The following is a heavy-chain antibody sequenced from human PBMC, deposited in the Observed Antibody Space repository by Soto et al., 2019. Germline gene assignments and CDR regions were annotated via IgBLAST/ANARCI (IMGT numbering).Heavy chain of an antibody. CDR3: ANRRSGYFQY. D-gene: IGHD7-27*01. J-gene: IGHJ1*01. V-gene: IGHV2-5*02. CDR2: IFWDDDK. Sequence: QITLKESGPTLVKPTQTLTLTCTFSGFSLSTSGVNVGWIRQPPGKALEWLALIFWDDDKRYSPSLKTRLTVTKNTSKNQVLLTMTNMDPVDTATYYCANRRSGYFQYWGQGTLVTVSS. CDR1: GFSLSTSGVN.